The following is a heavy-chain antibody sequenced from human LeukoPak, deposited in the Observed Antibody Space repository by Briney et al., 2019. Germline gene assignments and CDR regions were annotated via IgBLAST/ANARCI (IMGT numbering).Heavy chain of an antibody. CDR3: ARDGDFWSGSWFDP. V-gene: IGHV4-61*01. J-gene: IGHJ5*02. CDR1: GYSISSGYY. D-gene: IGHD3-3*01. CDR2: IYYSGST. Sequence: SETLSLTCAVSGYSISSGYYWSWIRQPPGKGLEWIGYIYYSGSTNYNPSLKSRVTISVDTSKNQFSLKLSSVTAADTAVYYCARDGDFWSGSWFDPWGQGTLVTVSS.